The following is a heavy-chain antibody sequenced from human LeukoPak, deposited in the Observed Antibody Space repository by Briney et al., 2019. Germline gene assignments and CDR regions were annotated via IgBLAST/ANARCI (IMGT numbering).Heavy chain of an antibody. CDR1: GYSFTSYW. J-gene: IGHJ4*02. Sequence: GESLKISCKGSGYSFTSYWIGWVRQMPGKGLEWMGIINPGDSDTRCSPSFQGQVTISADKSISTAYLQWSSLKSSDTAMYYCARQSVKGAYDYTSSFDYWGQGTLVTVSS. CDR2: INPGDSDT. V-gene: IGHV5-51*01. CDR3: ARQSVKGAYDYTSSFDY. D-gene: IGHD5-12*01.